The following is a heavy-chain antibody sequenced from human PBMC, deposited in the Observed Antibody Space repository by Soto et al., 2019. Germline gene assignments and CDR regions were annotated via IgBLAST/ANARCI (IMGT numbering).Heavy chain of an antibody. CDR3: ARLSASVRTGDY. CDR2: IYYSGST. J-gene: IGHJ4*02. CDR1: GGSISSSSYY. Sequence: SETLSLTCTVSGGSISSSSYYWGWIRQPPGKGLEWIGSIYYSGSTYYNPSLKSRVTISVDTPKNLFSQKLSSVTAADKAVYYCARLSASVRTGDYWGQGTLVTVSS. D-gene: IGHD7-27*01. V-gene: IGHV4-39*01.